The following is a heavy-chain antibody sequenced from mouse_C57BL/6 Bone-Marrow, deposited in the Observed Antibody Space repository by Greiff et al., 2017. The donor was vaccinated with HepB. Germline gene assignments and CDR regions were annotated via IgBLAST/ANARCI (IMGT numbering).Heavy chain of an antibody. CDR3: ASYSNFLYWYFDV. D-gene: IGHD2-5*01. V-gene: IGHV3-6*01. J-gene: IGHJ1*03. CDR2: ISYDGSN. Sequence: ESGPGLVKPSQSLSLTCSVTGYSITSGYYWNWIRQFPGNKLEWMGYISYDGSNNYNPSLKNRISITLDTSKNQFFLKLNSVTTEDTATYYCASYSNFLYWYFDVWGTGTTVTVSS. CDR1: GYSITSGYY.